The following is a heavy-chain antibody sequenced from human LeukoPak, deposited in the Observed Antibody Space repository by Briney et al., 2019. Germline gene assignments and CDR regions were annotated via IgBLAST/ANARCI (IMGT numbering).Heavy chain of an antibody. CDR3: AISVWAGLGYDD. Sequence: PGGSLRLSCAASGFIVSSNYMSWVRQAPGKGLEWVSVIYSGGSTYYADSVKGRFTISRDNSKNTLYLQMNSLRAEDTAVYYCAISVWAGLGYDDWGQGTLVTVSS. J-gene: IGHJ4*02. CDR1: GFIVSSNY. CDR2: IYSGGST. V-gene: IGHV3-53*01. D-gene: IGHD5-12*01.